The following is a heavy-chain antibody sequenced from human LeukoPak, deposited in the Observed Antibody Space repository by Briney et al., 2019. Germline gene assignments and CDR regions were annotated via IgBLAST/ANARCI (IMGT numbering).Heavy chain of an antibody. CDR2: IYTSGST. CDR3: ARETMITMVRGVINWFDP. CDR1: GGSISSYY. V-gene: IGHV4-4*07. Sequence: PSETLSLTCTVSGGSISSYYWSWIRQPAGKGLEWIGRIYTSGSTNYNPSLKSRVTMSVDTSKNQFSLKLSSVTAADTAVYYCARETMITMVRGVINWFDPWGQGTLVTVSS. D-gene: IGHD3-10*01. J-gene: IGHJ5*02.